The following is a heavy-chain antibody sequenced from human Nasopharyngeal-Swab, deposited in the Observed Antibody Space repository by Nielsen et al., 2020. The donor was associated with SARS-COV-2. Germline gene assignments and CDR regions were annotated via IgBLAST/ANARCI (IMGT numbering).Heavy chain of an antibody. CDR2: ISHSGST. CDR3: ASSGWYYFDY. J-gene: IGHJ4*02. CDR1: GGSFSGYY. Sequence: ESLKISCAVYGGSFSGYYWSWIRQPPGKGLEWIGEISHSGSTNYNPSLKSRVTISVDTSKNQFSLKLSSVTAADTAVYYCASSGWYYFDYWGQGTLVTVSS. D-gene: IGHD6-19*01. V-gene: IGHV4-34*01.